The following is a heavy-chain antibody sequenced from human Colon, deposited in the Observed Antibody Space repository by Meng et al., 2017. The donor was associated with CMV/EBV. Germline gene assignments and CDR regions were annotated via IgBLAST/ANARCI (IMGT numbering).Heavy chain of an antibody. D-gene: IGHD2-2*01. V-gene: IGHV3-30*15. Sequence: GGSLRLSCAGSGFTFSNYAIHWVRQAPGKGLEWVAVISYDGSSKYYADFVRGRFTISRDNVKSILYLQMSSLRVEDTAVFYCARAGTQDMGVEPSAIPFDYWGQGTLVTVSS. CDR3: ARAGTQDMGVEPSAIPFDY. CDR1: GFTFSNYA. J-gene: IGHJ4*02. CDR2: ISYDGSSK.